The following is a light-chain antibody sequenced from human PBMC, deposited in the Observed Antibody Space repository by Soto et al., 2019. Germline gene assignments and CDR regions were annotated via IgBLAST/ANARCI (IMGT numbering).Light chain of an antibody. CDR2: AAS. CDR1: QDVSTW. Sequence: DIQMTQSPSSVSAFVGDTVTITCRASQDVSTWLAWYQQRPGKAPNLLIYAASSLQIGVPSRFSGSGSGTDFTLTIAGLQPEDFATYYCQQGLSFPITFGQGTRLDIK. J-gene: IGKJ5*01. CDR3: QQGLSFPIT. V-gene: IGKV1-12*01.